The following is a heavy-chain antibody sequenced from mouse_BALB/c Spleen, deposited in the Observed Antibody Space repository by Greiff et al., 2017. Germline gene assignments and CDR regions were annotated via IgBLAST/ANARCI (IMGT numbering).Heavy chain of an antibody. J-gene: IGHJ4*01. CDR3: TRITPVNYYAMDY. V-gene: IGHV1S81*02. D-gene: IGHD1-1*01. CDR1: GYTFTSYY. CDR2: INPSNGGT. Sequence: QVQLKQSGAELVKPGASVKLSCKASGYTFTSYYMYWVKQRPGQGLEWIGEINPSNGGTNFNDKFKSKATLTVDKSSSTAYMQLSSLTSEDSAVYYCTRITPVNYYAMDYWGQGTSVTVSS.